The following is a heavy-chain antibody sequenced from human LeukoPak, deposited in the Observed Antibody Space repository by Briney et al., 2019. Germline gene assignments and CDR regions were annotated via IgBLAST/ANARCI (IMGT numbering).Heavy chain of an antibody. CDR3: AREGSSGYYPY. CDR2: ISYDGSEK. V-gene: IGHV3-30*03. J-gene: IGHJ4*02. D-gene: IGHD3-22*01. Sequence: GGSLRLSCAASGFTFSSYGMHWVRQATGKGLEWVAIISYDGSEKHYADPVKGRFTISRDNSKNTLYLQMNSLRAEDTAVYYCAREGSSGYYPYWGQGILVTVSS. CDR1: GFTFSSYG.